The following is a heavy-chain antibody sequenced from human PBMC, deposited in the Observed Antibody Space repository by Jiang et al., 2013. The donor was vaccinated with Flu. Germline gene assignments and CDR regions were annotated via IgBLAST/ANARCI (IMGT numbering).Heavy chain of an antibody. V-gene: IGHV1-69*06. CDR3: ASRITVVPTGGSMYIDY. Sequence: SGAEVKKPGSSVKVSRKASGGTFSSYSISWVRQAPGQGLEWMGGIIPVFGAPNYAQKFQGRVTITADNSASTAYMELSSLRSEDTAVYYCASRITVVPTGGSMYIDYWGQGTLVTVSS. CDR1: GGTFSSYS. J-gene: IGHJ4*02. D-gene: IGHD4-23*01. CDR2: IIPVFGAP.